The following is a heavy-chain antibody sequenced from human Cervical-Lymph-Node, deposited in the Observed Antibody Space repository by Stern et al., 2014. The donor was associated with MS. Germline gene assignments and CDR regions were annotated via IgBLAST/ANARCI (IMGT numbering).Heavy chain of an antibody. Sequence: EVQLGESGGGVIQPGGSLRLSCTASGFTVSRDYMTWVRQAPGKGLEWVSLITNVGSTFYTDSVKGRFTISRDDSKNTVYLHMTSLRAEDPAMYYCARDTSSPERSDWWGQGTLVTVSS. CDR2: ITNVGST. CDR3: ARDTSSPERSDW. CDR1: GFTVSRDY. J-gene: IGHJ4*02. D-gene: IGHD1-1*01. V-gene: IGHV3-53*01.